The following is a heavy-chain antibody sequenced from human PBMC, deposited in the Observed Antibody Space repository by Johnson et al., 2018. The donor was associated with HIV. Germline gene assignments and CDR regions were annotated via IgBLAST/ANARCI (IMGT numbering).Heavy chain of an antibody. CDR2: LKSRTDGETA. Sequence: VQLVESGGGVVHPGGSLRLSCAASGFTFTNAWMHWVRQAPGKGLEWVGRLKSRTDGETADYAAPVKGRFTISSDDSKNTLYLQMNSLKTEDTALYYCTTDVPGGPYYNAFDIWGQGTMVTVSS. V-gene: IGHV3-15*01. J-gene: IGHJ3*02. CDR3: TTDVPGGPYYNAFDI. CDR1: GFTFTNAW. D-gene: IGHD1-26*01.